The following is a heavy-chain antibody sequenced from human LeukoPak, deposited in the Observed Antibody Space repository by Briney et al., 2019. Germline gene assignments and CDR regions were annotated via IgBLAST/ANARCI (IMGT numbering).Heavy chain of an antibody. V-gene: IGHV6-1*01. CDR2: TYYRSKWYN. CDR3: AARPYCTTATCPKTNWFDP. Sequence: SQTLSLTCAISGDSVSSNSAAWNWIRQSPSRGLEWLGRTYYRSKWYNDYAVSVKSRITINPDTSKNQFSLQLNSVTPEDTAVYYCAARPYCTTATCPKTNWFDPWGQGTLVTVSS. CDR1: GDSVSSNSAA. D-gene: IGHD2-8*01. J-gene: IGHJ5*02.